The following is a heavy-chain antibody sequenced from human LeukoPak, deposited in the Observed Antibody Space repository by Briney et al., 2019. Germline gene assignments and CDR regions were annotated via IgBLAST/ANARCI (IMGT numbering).Heavy chain of an antibody. D-gene: IGHD6-6*01. Sequence: PSETLSLTCIVSGGSISRSSYHCGWIRQPPGMGLEWIGNIYYSGNTYYNPSLKSRVTMSVDTSKNQFSLRVNSVTAADTAVYYCAEYTSSSAYFDHWGQGTLVTVSS. CDR3: AEYTSSSAYFDH. CDR2: IYYSGNT. V-gene: IGHV4-39*01. CDR1: GGSISRSSYH. J-gene: IGHJ4*02.